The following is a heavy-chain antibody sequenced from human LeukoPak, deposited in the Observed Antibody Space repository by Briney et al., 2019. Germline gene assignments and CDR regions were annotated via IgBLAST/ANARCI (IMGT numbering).Heavy chain of an antibody. D-gene: IGHD2-2*01. CDR2: LSYSGST. CDR3: ARYPHCSSTDCYVT. J-gene: IGHJ4*02. Sequence: PSETLFLTCTVSGGSVSSSSYYWSWIRQPPGKGLEWIGYLSYSGSTNYNPSLKSRVSISVDTSKNQFSLKLSSVTAADTAVYYCARYPHCSSTDCYVTWGQGTLVIVPA. CDR1: GGSVSSSSYY. V-gene: IGHV4-61*01.